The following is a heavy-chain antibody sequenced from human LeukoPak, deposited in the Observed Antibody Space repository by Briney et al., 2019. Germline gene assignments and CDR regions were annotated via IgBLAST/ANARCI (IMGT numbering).Heavy chain of an antibody. V-gene: IGHV3-74*01. CDR3: AKGVAGGWTYYFDY. J-gene: IGHJ4*02. CDR1: GFTFSRYW. CDR2: INGDGSTT. D-gene: IGHD6-19*01. Sequence: GGSLRLSCAASGFTFSRYWMHWVRQAPGKGLVWVSRINGDGSTTTYADSVKGRFTISRDNAKNSLYLQMNSLRAEDTALYYCAKGVAGGWTYYFDYWGQETLVTVSS.